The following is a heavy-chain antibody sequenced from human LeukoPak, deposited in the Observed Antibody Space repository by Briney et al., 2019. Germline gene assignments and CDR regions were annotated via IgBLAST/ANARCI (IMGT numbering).Heavy chain of an antibody. D-gene: IGHD3-3*01. CDR1: GFTFTSHG. CDR2: ISDSGGST. J-gene: IGHJ4*02. Sequence: GGSLRLSCAASGFTFTSHGMSWVRQAPGKGLEWVSTISDSGGSTYYADSVKGRFTISRDNSKNTLYLQMNSLRAEDTAVYYCAKANSITIFGVISPVDYWGQGTLVTVSS. V-gene: IGHV3-23*01. CDR3: AKANSITIFGVISPVDY.